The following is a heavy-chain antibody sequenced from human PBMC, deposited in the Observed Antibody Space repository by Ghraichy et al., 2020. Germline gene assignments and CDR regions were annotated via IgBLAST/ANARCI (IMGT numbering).Heavy chain of an antibody. Sequence: SETLSLTCTVSGGSISSYYWSWIRQPAGKGLEWIGRIYTSGSTNYNPSLKSRVTMSVDTSKNQFSLKLSSVTAADTAVYYCARDHNEWELNDAFDIWGQGTMVTVSS. CDR3: ARDHNEWELNDAFDI. D-gene: IGHD1-26*01. J-gene: IGHJ3*02. CDR1: GGSISSYY. CDR2: IYTSGST. V-gene: IGHV4-4*07.